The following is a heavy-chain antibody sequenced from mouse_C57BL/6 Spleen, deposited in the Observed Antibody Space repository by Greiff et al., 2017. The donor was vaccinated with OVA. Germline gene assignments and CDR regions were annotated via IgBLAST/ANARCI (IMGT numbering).Heavy chain of an antibody. CDR1: GYTFTDYE. CDR3: TRRGDNGYYAMDY. CDR2: IDPETGGT. Sequence: QVQLQQSGAELVRPGASVTLSCKASGYTFTDYEMHWVKQTPVHGLEWIGAIDPETGGTAYNQKFKGKAILTADKSSSTAYMELRSLTSEDSAVYYCTRRGDNGYYAMDYWGQGTSVTVSS. V-gene: IGHV1-15*01. J-gene: IGHJ4*01.